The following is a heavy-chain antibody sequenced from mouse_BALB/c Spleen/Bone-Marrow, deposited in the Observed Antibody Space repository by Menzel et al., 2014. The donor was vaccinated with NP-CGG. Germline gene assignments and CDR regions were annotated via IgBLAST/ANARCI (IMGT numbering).Heavy chain of an antibody. CDR3: ARSGDVYYGDGLDY. CDR2: INPSNGGT. CDR1: GYTFTSYW. D-gene: IGHD1-2*01. V-gene: IGHV1S81*02. J-gene: IGHJ2*01. Sequence: QVQLQQSGAALVRPGVSVKLSCKASGYTFTSYWMHWIKQRPVQGLERIGEINPSNGGTNYNEKFKSKATLTVDKSSSTAYTQLSSLTSEDTAVYYCARSGDVYYGDGLDYGVQGTTLT.